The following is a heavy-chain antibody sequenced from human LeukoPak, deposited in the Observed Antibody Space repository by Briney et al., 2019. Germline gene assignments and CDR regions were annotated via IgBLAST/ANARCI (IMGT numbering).Heavy chain of an antibody. CDR3: ARAGGSNWFDP. V-gene: IGHV1-46*01. J-gene: IGHJ5*02. CDR1: GYTFTSYY. CDR2: INPSGGST. Sequence: GASVKVSCKASGYTFTSYYMHWVRQAPGQGLEWMGIINPSGGSTSYAQKFQGRVTMTRDTSTSTVYMELSRLRSDDTAVYYCARAGGSNWFDPWGQGTLVTVSS. D-gene: IGHD3-16*01.